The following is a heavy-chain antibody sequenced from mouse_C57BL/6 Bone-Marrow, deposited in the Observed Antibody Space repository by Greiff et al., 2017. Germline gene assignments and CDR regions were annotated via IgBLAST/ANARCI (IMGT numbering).Heavy chain of an antibody. Sequence: QVQLQQPGAELVKPGASVKLSCKASGYTFTSYWMQWVKQRPGQGLEWIGEIDPSDSYTNYNQKFKGKATLTVDTSSSTAYMQLSSLTSENSAVYYCAREDGDYYGSSWGDYWGQGTTLTVSS. CDR2: IDPSDSYT. CDR3: AREDGDYYGSSWGDY. CDR1: GYTFTSYW. J-gene: IGHJ2*01. D-gene: IGHD1-1*01. V-gene: IGHV1-50*01.